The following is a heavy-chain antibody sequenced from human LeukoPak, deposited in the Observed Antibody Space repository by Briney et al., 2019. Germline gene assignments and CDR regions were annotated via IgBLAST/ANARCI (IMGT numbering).Heavy chain of an antibody. J-gene: IGHJ6*02. CDR1: GGPISSGGYY. CDR3: ARWVAIGGMDV. CDR2: IYYSGST. V-gene: IGHV4-31*03. Sequence: PSETLSLTCTVSGGPISSGGYYWSWIRQHPGKGLEWIGYIYYSGSTYYNPSLKSRVTISVDTSKNQFSLKLSSVTAADTAVYYCARWVAIGGMDVWGQGTTVTVSS. D-gene: IGHD2-15*01.